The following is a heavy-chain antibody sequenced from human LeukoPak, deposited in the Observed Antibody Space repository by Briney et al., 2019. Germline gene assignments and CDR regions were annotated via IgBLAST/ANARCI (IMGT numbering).Heavy chain of an antibody. CDR3: ARRYCSGGSCYLGFDLDY. V-gene: IGHV1-18*01. CDR1: GYTFTRYG. Sequence: ASVKVSCKASGYTFTRYGISWVRQAPGQGLEWMGWISAYNGNTNYAQKLQGRVTMTTDTSTSTAYMELRSLRSDDTAVYYCARRYCSGGSCYLGFDLDYWGQGTLVTVSS. CDR2: ISAYNGNT. D-gene: IGHD2-15*01. J-gene: IGHJ4*02.